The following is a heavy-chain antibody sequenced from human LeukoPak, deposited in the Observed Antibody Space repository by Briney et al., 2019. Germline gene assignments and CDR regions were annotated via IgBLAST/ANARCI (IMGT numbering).Heavy chain of an antibody. D-gene: IGHD6-13*01. CDR3: ARLTRNLAAAGSVFDY. CDR1: GGSISSSSYY. J-gene: IGHJ4*02. V-gene: IGHV4-39*01. Sequence: PSETLSLTCTVSGGSISSSSYYWGWIRQPPGKVLEWIGSIYYSGSTYYNPSLKSRVTISVDTSKNQFSLKLSSVTAADTAVYYCARLTRNLAAAGSVFDYWGQGTLVTVSS. CDR2: IYYSGST.